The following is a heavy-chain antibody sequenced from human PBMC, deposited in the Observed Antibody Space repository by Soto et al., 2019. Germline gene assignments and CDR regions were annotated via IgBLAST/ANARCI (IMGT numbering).Heavy chain of an antibody. CDR3: ASTSDSSSWYNWFDP. CDR1: GFTFSSYW. J-gene: IGHJ5*02. CDR2: INSDGSST. Sequence: GGSLRLSCAASGFTFSSYWMHWVRQAPGKGLVWVSRINSDGSSTSYADSVKGRFTISRDNAKNTLYLQMNSLRAEDTAVYYCASTSDSSSWYNWFDPWGQGTLVTVSS. D-gene: IGHD6-13*01. V-gene: IGHV3-74*01.